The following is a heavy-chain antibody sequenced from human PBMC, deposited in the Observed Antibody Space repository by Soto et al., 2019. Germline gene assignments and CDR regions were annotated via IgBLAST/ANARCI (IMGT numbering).Heavy chain of an antibody. V-gene: IGHV1-69*04. D-gene: IGHD6-6*01. Sequence: GASVKVSCKASGYIFSSFGISWVRQAPGQGLEWMGRIIPILGIANYAQKFQGRVTITADKSTSTAYMELSSLRSEDTAVYYCARESYSSSSGLPYWGQGTLVTVSS. CDR1: GYIFSSFG. J-gene: IGHJ4*02. CDR2: IIPILGIA. CDR3: ARESYSSSSGLPY.